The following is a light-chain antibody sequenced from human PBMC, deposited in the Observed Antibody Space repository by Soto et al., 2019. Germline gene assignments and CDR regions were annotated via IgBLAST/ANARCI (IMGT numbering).Light chain of an antibody. J-gene: IGKJ1*01. V-gene: IGKV3-20*01. Sequence: IVLTQSPGTLSLSPGERATLSCRASQTITGRSLAWYQQKPGQAPRLLITSISTRATGIPDRFSGSGSGADFTLTITRLEPEDFAVYYCQPVQNSRTFGQGTKVEIK. CDR1: QTITGRS. CDR2: SIS. CDR3: QPVQNSRT.